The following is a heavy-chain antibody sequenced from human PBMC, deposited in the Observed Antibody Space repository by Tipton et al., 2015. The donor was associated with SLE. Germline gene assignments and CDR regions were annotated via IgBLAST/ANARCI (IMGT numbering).Heavy chain of an antibody. V-gene: IGHV3-30*02. CDR1: GFTFSSYG. CDR3: ASLPHDSLPHFDY. D-gene: IGHD5/OR15-5a*01. J-gene: IGHJ4*02. Sequence: GSLRLSCAASGFTFSSYGMHWVRQAPGKGLEWVAFIRYDGSNKYYADSVKGRFTISRDNSKNTLYLQMNSLRAEDTAVYYCASLPHDSLPHFDYWGQGTLVTVSS. CDR2: IRYDGSNK.